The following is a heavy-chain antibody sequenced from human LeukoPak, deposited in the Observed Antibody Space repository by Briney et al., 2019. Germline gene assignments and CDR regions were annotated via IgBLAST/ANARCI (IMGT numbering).Heavy chain of an antibody. CDR1: GFTFSSYW. CDR2: INSDGSST. J-gene: IGHJ6*03. CDR3: AKDPNFYYCMDV. Sequence: GGSLTLSCVASGFTFSSYWMHWVRQAPGKGLVGVSRINSDGSSTSYADSVKGRFTISRDNAKNTLYLQMNSLRAEDTAVYYCAKDPNFYYCMDVWGKGTTVTISS. V-gene: IGHV3-74*01.